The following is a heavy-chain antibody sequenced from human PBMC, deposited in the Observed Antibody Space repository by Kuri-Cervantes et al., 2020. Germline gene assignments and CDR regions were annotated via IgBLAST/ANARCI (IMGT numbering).Heavy chain of an antibody. CDR2: IYYSGST. D-gene: IGHD5-12*01. J-gene: IGHJ4*02. V-gene: IGHV4-59*12. Sequence: SETLSLTCTVSGGSISSYYWSWIRQPPGKGLEWIGYIYYSGSTNYNPSLKSLVTISVDTSKNQFSLNLSSVTAADTAVYYCARDPYHSGYDYPVDNWGQGTLVTVSS. CDR3: ARDPYHSGYDYPVDN. CDR1: GGSISSYY.